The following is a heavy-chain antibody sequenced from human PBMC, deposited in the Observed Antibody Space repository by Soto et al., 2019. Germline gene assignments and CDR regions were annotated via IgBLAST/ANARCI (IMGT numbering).Heavy chain of an antibody. Sequence: QVQLVQSGAEVKKPGSSVKVSCKASGGTFSSYTISWVRQAPGQGLEWMGRIIPILGIANYAQKFQGRVTITADKSTSTAYMERSSLRSEDTAVYYCARDPPYCGGDCYSDYFDYWGQGTLVTVSS. D-gene: IGHD2-21*02. J-gene: IGHJ4*02. CDR2: IIPILGIA. V-gene: IGHV1-69*08. CDR3: ARDPPYCGGDCYSDYFDY. CDR1: GGTFSSYT.